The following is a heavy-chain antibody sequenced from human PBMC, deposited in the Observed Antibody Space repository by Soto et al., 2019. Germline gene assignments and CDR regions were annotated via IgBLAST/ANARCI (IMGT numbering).Heavy chain of an antibody. CDR3: ARVKRRGYGDYVWFDP. D-gene: IGHD4-17*01. CDR2: IYYSGST. Sequence: SETLSLTCTVYGGSISSGDYYWSWIRQPPGKGLERIGYIYYSGSTYYNPSLKSRVTISVDTSKNQFSLKLSSVTAADTAVHYCARVKRRGYGDYVWFDPWGQGTLVTVSS. CDR1: GGSISSGDYY. J-gene: IGHJ5*02. V-gene: IGHV4-30-4*01.